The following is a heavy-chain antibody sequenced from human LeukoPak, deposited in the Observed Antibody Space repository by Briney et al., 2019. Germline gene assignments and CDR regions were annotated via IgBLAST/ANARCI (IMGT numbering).Heavy chain of an antibody. J-gene: IGHJ1*01. V-gene: IGHV3-33*06. D-gene: IGHD3-3*01. Sequence: GRSLRLSCAASGFTFSSYGMHWVRQAPGKGLEWVAVIWYDGSNKYYADSVKGRFTISRDNSKNTLYLQMNSLRAEDTAVYYCAKSARFAEYFQHWGQGTLVTVSS. CDR3: AKSARFAEYFQH. CDR1: GFTFSSYG. CDR2: IWYDGSNK.